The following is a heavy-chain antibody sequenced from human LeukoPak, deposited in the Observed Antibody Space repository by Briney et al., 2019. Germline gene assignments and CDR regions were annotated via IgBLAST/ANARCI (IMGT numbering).Heavy chain of an antibody. Sequence: SETLSLTCTVSGGSISSSSYYWGWIRQPPGKGLEWIGSIYYSGSTYYNPSLKSRVTISVDTSKNQFSLKLSSVTAADPAVYYCARHPFWSGSYYYYYGMDVWGQGTTVTVSS. D-gene: IGHD3-3*01. V-gene: IGHV4-39*01. CDR3: ARHPFWSGSYYYYYGMDV. CDR1: GGSISSSSYY. CDR2: IYYSGST. J-gene: IGHJ6*02.